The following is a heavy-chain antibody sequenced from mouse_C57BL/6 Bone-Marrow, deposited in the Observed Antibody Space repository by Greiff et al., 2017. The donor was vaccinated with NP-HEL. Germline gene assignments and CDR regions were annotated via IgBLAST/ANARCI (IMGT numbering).Heavy chain of an antibody. CDR1: GFTFSDYY. V-gene: IGHV5-16*01. D-gene: IGHD1-1*01. CDR2: INYDGSST. J-gene: IGHJ4*01. Sequence: DVKLVESEGGLVQPGSSMKLSCTASGFTFSDYYMAWVRQVPEKGLEWVANINYDGSSTYYLDSLKSRFIISRDNAKNILYLQMSSLKSEDTATYYCARDRGHYYGSSYYAMDYWGQGTSVTVSS. CDR3: ARDRGHYYGSSYYAMDY.